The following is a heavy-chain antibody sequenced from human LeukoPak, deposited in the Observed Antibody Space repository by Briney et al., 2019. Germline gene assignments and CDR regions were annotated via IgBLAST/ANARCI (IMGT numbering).Heavy chain of an antibody. CDR3: ARASQYSSGHYYYMDV. J-gene: IGHJ6*03. V-gene: IGHV1-8*01. CDR2: MNPNSGNT. Sequence: ASVKVSCKASGYTFTSYDINWVRQATGQGLEWMGWMNPNSGNTGYAQKFQGRVTMTRNTSISTAYMELSSLRSEDTAVYYCARASQYSSGHYYYMDVWGKGTTVTVSS. D-gene: IGHD6-19*01. CDR1: GYTFTSYD.